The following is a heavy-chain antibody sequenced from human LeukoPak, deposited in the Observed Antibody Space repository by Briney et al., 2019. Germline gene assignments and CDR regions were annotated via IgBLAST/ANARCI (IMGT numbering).Heavy chain of an antibody. CDR2: IIPISGTA. V-gene: IGHV1-69*06. J-gene: IGHJ6*03. D-gene: IGHD2-15*01. Sequence: SVKVSCKASGGTFSSYAISWVRQAPGQGLEWMGGIIPISGTANYAQKFQGRVTITADKSTSTAFMELSSLRSEDTAVYYCASLCCGSYYMDVWGKGTTVTVSS. CDR3: ASLCCGSYYMDV. CDR1: GGTFSSYA.